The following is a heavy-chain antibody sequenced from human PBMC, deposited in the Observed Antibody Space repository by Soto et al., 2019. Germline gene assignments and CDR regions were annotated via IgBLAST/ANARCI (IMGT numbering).Heavy chain of an antibody. V-gene: IGHV4-34*01. J-gene: IGHJ5*02. CDR3: ARGDFSVSSCYVSRWFDP. Sequence: QVQLQQWGAGLLKPSETLSLTCAVYGGSFSGYYWSWIRQPPGKGLEWIGEINHSGSPNYNPSLKSCVTSTGATGMPEFFLRLGSVTASAIAVYYCARGDFSVSSCYVSRWFDPWGQGALVAVSS. CDR1: GGSFSGYY. D-gene: IGHD2-2*01. CDR2: INHSGSP.